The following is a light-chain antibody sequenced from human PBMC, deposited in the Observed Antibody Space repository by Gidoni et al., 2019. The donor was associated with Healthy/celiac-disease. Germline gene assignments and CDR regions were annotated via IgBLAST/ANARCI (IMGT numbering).Light chain of an antibody. CDR1: QDISNY. CDR2: DAS. Sequence: DIQMTQSPSSLSASVGDRVTITCQASQDISNYLNWYQQKPGEAPKLLIYDASNLETGVPSRFSGGGSRTDFTFTISSLQPEDIATYYCQQYGNLPFTFGPGTKVDIK. V-gene: IGKV1-33*01. J-gene: IGKJ3*01. CDR3: QQYGNLPFT.